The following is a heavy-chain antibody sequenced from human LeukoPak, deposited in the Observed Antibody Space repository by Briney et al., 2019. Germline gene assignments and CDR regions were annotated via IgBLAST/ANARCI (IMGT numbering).Heavy chain of an antibody. J-gene: IGHJ5*02. CDR3: ARNGVTVYNWFDP. Sequence: SETLSLTCTVSGGSISSSSYYWGWIRQPPGKGLEWIGSIYYSGSTYYNPSLKSRVTISVDTSKNQFSLKLSSVTAADTAVYYCARNGVTVYNWFDPWGQGTLVTVSS. CDR1: GGSISSSSYY. CDR2: IYYSGST. V-gene: IGHV4-39*07. D-gene: IGHD3-10*02.